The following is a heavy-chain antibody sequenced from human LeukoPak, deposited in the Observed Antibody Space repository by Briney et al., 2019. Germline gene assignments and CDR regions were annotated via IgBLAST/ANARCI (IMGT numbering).Heavy chain of an antibody. CDR2: INPSGGST. J-gene: IGHJ4*02. CDR3: ARDLGSSSSWSRGMDY. Sequence: ASVKVSCKASGYTFTGYYVHWVRQAPGQGLEWMGIINPSGGSTSYAQKFQGRVTMTRDTSTSTVYMELSSLRSEDTAVYYCARDLGSSSSWSRGMDYWGQGTLVTVSS. D-gene: IGHD6-13*01. V-gene: IGHV1-46*01. CDR1: GYTFTGYY.